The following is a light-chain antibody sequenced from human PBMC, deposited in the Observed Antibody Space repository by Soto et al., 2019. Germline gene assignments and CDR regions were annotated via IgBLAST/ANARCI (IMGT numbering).Light chain of an antibody. Sequence: DIVLTQSPGTLSLSPGDRATLSCRASHSVSTSYLDWYQQKPGQAPRLLIYGASSRATGIPDRFSGSGSGTDFTLTISGLEPEDFAVYYCQQYGNSRGTFGQGTKVDIK. J-gene: IGKJ1*01. CDR2: GAS. CDR1: HSVSTSY. V-gene: IGKV3-20*01. CDR3: QQYGNSRGT.